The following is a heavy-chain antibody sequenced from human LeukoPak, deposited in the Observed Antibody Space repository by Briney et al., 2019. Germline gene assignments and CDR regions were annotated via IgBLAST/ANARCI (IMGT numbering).Heavy chain of an antibody. CDR1: GFTFSSYS. Sequence: GGSLRLSCAASGFTFSSYSMNWVRQAPGKGLEWVSSISSSSSYIYYADSVKGRFTISRDNAKNSLYLQMNSLRVEDTAVYYCARDQEQQWLVGDYWGQGTLVTVSS. V-gene: IGHV3-21*01. CDR3: ARDQEQQWLVGDY. J-gene: IGHJ4*02. CDR2: ISSSSSYI. D-gene: IGHD6-19*01.